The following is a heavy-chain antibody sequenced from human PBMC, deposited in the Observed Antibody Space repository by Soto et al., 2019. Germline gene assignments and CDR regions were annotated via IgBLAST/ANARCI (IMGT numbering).Heavy chain of an antibody. J-gene: IGHJ3*02. Sequence: PGGSLRLSCAASGFTFSSYGMHWVRQAPGKGLEWVAVIWYDGSNKYYADSVKGRFTISRDNSKNTLYLQMNSLRAEDTAVYYCARANSSLGPAAFDIWGQGTMVTVSS. V-gene: IGHV3-33*01. CDR3: ARANSSLGPAAFDI. CDR2: IWYDGSNK. CDR1: GFTFSSYG. D-gene: IGHD6-13*01.